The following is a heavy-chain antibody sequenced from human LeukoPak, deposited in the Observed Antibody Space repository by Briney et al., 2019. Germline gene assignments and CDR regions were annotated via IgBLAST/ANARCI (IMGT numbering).Heavy chain of an antibody. D-gene: IGHD1-26*01. Sequence: PGGSLRLSCAASGFTFSNSEMNWVRQAPGKGLEWVSYISSGGTTIYYADSVKGRFTISRDNSKNTLYLQMNSLRAEDTAVYYCASGESQWELRYWGQGTLVTVSS. CDR3: ASGESQWELRY. CDR1: GFTFSNSE. V-gene: IGHV3-48*03. J-gene: IGHJ4*02. CDR2: ISSGGTTI.